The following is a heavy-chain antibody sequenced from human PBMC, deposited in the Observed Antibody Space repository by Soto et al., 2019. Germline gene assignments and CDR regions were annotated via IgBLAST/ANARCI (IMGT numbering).Heavy chain of an antibody. CDR2: IIPILDIP. CDR3: ASHFTGVLVLGASPPGGDNYGWDV. D-gene: IGHD2-15*01. Sequence: QVQLVQSGAEVKKPGSSVKVSCKASGGTFSMYTISWVRQAPGQGHEWMGRIIPILDIPNYAQNFQGRVTITADKSTSTAYMELSSLRSDDTAVYYCASHFTGVLVLGASPPGGDNYGWDVWGQGTTVTVSS. J-gene: IGHJ6*02. V-gene: IGHV1-69*02. CDR1: GGTFSMYT.